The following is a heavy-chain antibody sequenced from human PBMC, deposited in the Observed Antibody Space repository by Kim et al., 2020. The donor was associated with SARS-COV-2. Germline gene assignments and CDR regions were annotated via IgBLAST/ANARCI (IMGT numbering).Heavy chain of an antibody. CDR3: ARGGAGSSWSSYYYYGMDV. V-gene: IGHV4-61*01. CDR1: GGSVSSGSYY. Sequence: SETLSLTCTVSGGSVSSGSYYWSWIRQPPGKGLEWIGYIYYSGSTNYNPSLKSRVTISVDTSKNQFSLKLSSVTAADTAVYYCARGGAGSSWSSYYYYGMDVWGQGTTVTVSS. D-gene: IGHD6-13*01. J-gene: IGHJ6*02. CDR2: IYYSGST.